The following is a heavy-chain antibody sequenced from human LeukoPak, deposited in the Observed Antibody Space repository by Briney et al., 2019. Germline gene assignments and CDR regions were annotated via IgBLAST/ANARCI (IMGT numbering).Heavy chain of an antibody. CDR2: INYSGST. CDR3: ARYVVYGPGKYYFDY. Sequence: SETLSLTCTVSGGSVSSTTYYWIWIRQPPGKGLEWIASINYSGSTYYDPSFKSRVTISVDTSENQFSLKLSSVTAADTAVYYCARYVVYGPGKYYFDYWGQGTLVTVSS. D-gene: IGHD3-10*01. V-gene: IGHV4-39*01. J-gene: IGHJ4*02. CDR1: GGSVSSTTYY.